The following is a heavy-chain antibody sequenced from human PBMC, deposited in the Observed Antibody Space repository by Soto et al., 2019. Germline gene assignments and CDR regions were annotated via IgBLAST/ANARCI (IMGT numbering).Heavy chain of an antibody. CDR1: GGSISSGGYY. CDR2: IYYSGST. CDR3: ARARYSGSYNWFDP. J-gene: IGHJ5*02. Sequence: QVQLQESGPGLVKPSQTLSLTCTVSGGSISSGGYYWSWIRQHPGKGLEWIGYIYYSGSTYYNPPLKSRVTISVDTSKNPFSLKLSSVTAADTAVYYCARARYSGSYNWFDPWGQGTLVTVSS. V-gene: IGHV4-31*03. D-gene: IGHD1-26*01.